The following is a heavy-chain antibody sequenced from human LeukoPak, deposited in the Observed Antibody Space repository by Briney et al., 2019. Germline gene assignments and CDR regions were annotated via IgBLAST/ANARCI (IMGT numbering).Heavy chain of an antibody. D-gene: IGHD5-24*01. J-gene: IGHJ4*02. CDR3: ARDPPVEYYFDY. V-gene: IGHV1-46*01. Sequence: ASVKVSCKASGYTFTNYYMHWVRQAPGQGLEWMGIINPNSGSTSYAQKFQGRVTMTRDASTSTVYMELSSLRSDDTAVYYCARDPPVEYYFDYWGQGTLVTVSS. CDR2: INPNSGST. CDR1: GYTFTNYY.